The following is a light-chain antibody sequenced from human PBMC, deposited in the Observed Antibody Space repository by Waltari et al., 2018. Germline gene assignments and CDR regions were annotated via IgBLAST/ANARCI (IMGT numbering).Light chain of an antibody. CDR1: QSINTY. J-gene: IGKJ4*01. CDR3: QQRSNWPPVT. CDR2: EAS. Sequence: EVLLTQSPPTLSLSPEKRATLSCRSSQSINTYLAWYQLKSGQAPRLLIYEASNRATGIPARFSGSGSGTDFTLTISSLEPEDSAVYYCQQRSNWPPVTFGGGTKVEIK. V-gene: IGKV3-11*01.